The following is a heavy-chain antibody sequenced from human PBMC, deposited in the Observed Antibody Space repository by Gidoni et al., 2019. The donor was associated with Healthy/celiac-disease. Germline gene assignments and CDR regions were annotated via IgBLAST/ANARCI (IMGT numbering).Heavy chain of an antibody. V-gene: IGHV3-21*01. J-gene: IGHJ4*02. Sequence: VPMVESGGGVVKPGGSRRLSWAASGYTLRSYSMNWVSQAPGKGLEWVSSISSRSSNIDYADSVKGRFTISRDKAKNSLYLQMHSLRAENTAVYYCARDVDAYCSGGSCYTVDYWGQGTLVTVSS. D-gene: IGHD2-15*01. CDR3: ARDVDAYCSGGSCYTVDY. CDR2: ISSRSSNI. CDR1: GYTLRSYS.